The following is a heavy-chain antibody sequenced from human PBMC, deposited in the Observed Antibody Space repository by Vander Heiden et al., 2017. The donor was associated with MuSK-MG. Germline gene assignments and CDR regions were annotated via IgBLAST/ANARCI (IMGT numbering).Heavy chain of an antibody. CDR2: IKQDGSEK. Sequence: EVQLVASGGALVQPGGSVSPSCAASGFPFSSEWMSWVRQAPGKGLEWVANIKQDGSEKYYVDSGKGRFTISRDNAKNSLYLQMNSLRAEDTAVYYCARGKRWLVLFDYWGQGTLVTVSS. V-gene: IGHV3-7*01. D-gene: IGHD6-19*01. CDR1: GFPFSSEW. J-gene: IGHJ4*02. CDR3: ARGKRWLVLFDY.